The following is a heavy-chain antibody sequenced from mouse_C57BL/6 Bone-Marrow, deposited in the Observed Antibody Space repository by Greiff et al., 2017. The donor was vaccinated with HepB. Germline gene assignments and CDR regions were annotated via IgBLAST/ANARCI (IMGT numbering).Heavy chain of an antibody. CDR3: ARGGTYEYDEGFAY. Sequence: VNLVESGPGLVQPSQSLSITCTVSGFSLTSYGVHWVRQSPGKGLEWLGVIWSGGSTDYNAAFISRLSISKDNSKSQVFFKMNSLQADDTAIYYCARGGTYEYDEGFAYWGQGTLVTVSA. J-gene: IGHJ3*01. CDR2: IWSGGST. CDR1: GFSLTSYG. D-gene: IGHD2-4*01. V-gene: IGHV2-2*01.